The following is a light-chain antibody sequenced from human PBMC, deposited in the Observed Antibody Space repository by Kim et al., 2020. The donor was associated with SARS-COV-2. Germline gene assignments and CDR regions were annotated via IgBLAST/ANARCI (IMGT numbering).Light chain of an antibody. Sequence: SVSPVGIVTLACRASQGVSIDLALYQQIPGQAPSLLIYGASTRATGIPARFSGSGSGTDFTRTITSLQSEDFAVYYCQQYNNWFTFGGGTKVEIK. CDR3: QQYNNWFT. CDR2: GAS. J-gene: IGKJ4*01. CDR1: QGVSID. V-gene: IGKV3-15*01.